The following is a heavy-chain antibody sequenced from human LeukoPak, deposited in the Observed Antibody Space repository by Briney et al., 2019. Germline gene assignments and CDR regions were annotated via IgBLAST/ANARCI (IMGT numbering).Heavy chain of an antibody. CDR3: AKFGRSTSPVN. CDR2: IRPDGSEK. D-gene: IGHD3-16*01. CDR1: GFTFSSSW. Sequence: PGGSLRLSCAASGFTFSSSWMSWVRQAPGKVLEWVGNIRPDGSEKQYVDSVKGRFTISRDNAQNSLYLQMNSLRAEDTAVYYCAKFGRSTSPVNWGRGTLVTVSS. J-gene: IGHJ4*02. V-gene: IGHV3-7*01.